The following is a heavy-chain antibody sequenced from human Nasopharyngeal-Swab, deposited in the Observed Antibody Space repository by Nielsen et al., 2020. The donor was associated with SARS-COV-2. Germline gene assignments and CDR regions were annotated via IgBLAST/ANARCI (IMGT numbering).Heavy chain of an antibody. CDR1: GYSISSGYY. CDR2: IYYSGST. J-gene: IGHJ4*02. Sequence: SETLSLTCTVSGYSISSGYYWGWIRQPPGKGLEWIGSIYYSGSTYYNPSLKSRVTISVDTSKNQFSLKLSSVTAADTAVYYCARGPAYWGQGTLVTVSS. CDR3: ARGPAY. V-gene: IGHV4-38-2*02.